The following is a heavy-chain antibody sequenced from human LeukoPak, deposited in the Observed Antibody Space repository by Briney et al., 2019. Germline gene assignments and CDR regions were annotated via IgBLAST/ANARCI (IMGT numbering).Heavy chain of an antibody. J-gene: IGHJ3*02. D-gene: IGHD3-10*01. CDR1: GGSISSSNW. Sequence: SETLSLTCAVSGGSISSSNWWSWVRQPPGKGLEWIGEIYHSGSTNYNPSLKSRVTISVDKSKNQFSLKLSSVTAADTAVYYCAVGGVYLRGGAEAFDIWGQGTMVTVYS. V-gene: IGHV4-4*02. CDR2: IYHSGST. CDR3: AVGGVYLRGGAEAFDI.